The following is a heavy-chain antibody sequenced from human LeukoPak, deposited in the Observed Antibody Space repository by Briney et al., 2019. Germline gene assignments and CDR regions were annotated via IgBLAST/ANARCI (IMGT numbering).Heavy chain of an antibody. CDR1: GGTFSSYA. CDR2: IIPIFGTA. D-gene: IGHD3-22*01. Sequence: GSSVKVSCKASGGTFSSYAISWVRQAPGQGLEWMGGIIPIFGTANYAQKFQGRVTITADESTSTAYMELSSLRSEDTAVYYCARANYDSSGYYLYDWYFDLWGRGTLVTVSS. J-gene: IGHJ2*01. CDR3: ARANYDSSGYYLYDWYFDL. V-gene: IGHV1-69*01.